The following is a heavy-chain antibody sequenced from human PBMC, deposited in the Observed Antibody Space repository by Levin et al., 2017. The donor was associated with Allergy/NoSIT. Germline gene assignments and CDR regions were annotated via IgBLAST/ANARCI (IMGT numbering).Heavy chain of an antibody. CDR1: GGSISSSSYY. J-gene: IGHJ5*02. CDR3: ARQGEWLFWWFDP. V-gene: IGHV4-39*01. Sequence: SQTLSLTCTVSGGSISSSSYYWGWIRQPPGKGLEWIGSIYYSGSTYYNPSLKSRVTISVDTSKNQFSLKLSSVTAADTAVYYCARQGEWLFWWFDPWGQGTLVTVSS. CDR2: IYYSGST. D-gene: IGHD3-3*01.